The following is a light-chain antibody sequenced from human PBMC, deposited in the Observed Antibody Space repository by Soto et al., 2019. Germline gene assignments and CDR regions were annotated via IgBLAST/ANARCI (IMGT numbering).Light chain of an antibody. J-gene: IGKJ4*01. V-gene: IGKV3-11*01. CDR1: QSVSSY. CDR2: YAS. Sequence: IVLTQSPATLSVSPGERATLSCRASQSVSSYLAWYQQKPGQAPRLLIYYASNRATGIPARFSGSGSGTDFTLTISSLEPEDFAVYYCQQSSNWPLAFGGGTKVDIK. CDR3: QQSSNWPLA.